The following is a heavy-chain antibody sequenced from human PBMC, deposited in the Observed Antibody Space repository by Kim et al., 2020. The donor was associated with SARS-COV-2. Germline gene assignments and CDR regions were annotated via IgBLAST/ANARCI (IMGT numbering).Heavy chain of an antibody. CDR1: GFTFSSYD. Sequence: GGSLRLSCAASGFTFSSYDMHWVRQATGKGLEWVSAIGTAGDPYYPGSVKGRFTISRENAKNSLYLQMNSLRAGDTAVYYCARGPLPYSGYREYGMDVWGQGTTVTVSS. CDR2: IGTAGDP. V-gene: IGHV3-13*05. J-gene: IGHJ6*02. CDR3: ARGPLPYSGYREYGMDV. D-gene: IGHD5-12*01.